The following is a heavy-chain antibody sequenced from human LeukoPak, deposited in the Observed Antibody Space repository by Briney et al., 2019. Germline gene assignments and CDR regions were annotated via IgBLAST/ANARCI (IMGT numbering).Heavy chain of an antibody. J-gene: IGHJ4*02. V-gene: IGHV4-39*01. D-gene: IGHD3-10*01. CDR1: GDSITSSSYY. Sequence: SETLSLTCTVSGDSITSSSYYWGWIRQPPGKGLEWIGNIHDSGSTCYNPSLKSRVTLSVDTSKNQFSLKLSSVTAADTAVYYCARRSPYYYNQGYFDYWGQGTLVTVSS. CDR2: IHDSGST. CDR3: ARRSPYYYNQGYFDY.